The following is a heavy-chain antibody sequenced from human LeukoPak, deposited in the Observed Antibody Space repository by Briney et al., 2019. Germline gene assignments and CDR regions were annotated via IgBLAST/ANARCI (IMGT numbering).Heavy chain of an antibody. J-gene: IGHJ6*02. Sequence: SETLSLTCTVSGGSISSYYWSWIRQPPGKGLEWIGYIYYSGSTNYNPSLKNRVTISVDTSKNQFSLKLSSVTAADTAVYYCARGRGYSYGQALGYYYYYGMDVWGQGTTVTVSS. CDR1: GGSISSYY. D-gene: IGHD5-18*01. CDR3: ARGRGYSYGQALGYYYYYGMDV. V-gene: IGHV4-59*01. CDR2: IYYSGST.